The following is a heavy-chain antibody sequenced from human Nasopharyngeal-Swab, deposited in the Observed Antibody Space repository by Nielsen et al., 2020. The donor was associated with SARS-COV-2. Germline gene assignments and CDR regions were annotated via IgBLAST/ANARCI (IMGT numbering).Heavy chain of an antibody. CDR2: TYYRSKWYN. J-gene: IGHJ6*03. CDR1: GASFSSNRSA. CDR3: ARARGAYGDYYYYYDTDV. Sequence: SETLSLTCAISGASFSSNRSARNWILQSPSIGLEWLGRTYYRSKWYNDYAVSVKSRITINPDISKNQFSLHLNSVTPEDTAVYYCARARGAYGDYYYYYDTDVGGKGTKVTVSS. V-gene: IGHV6-1*01. D-gene: IGHD4-17*01.